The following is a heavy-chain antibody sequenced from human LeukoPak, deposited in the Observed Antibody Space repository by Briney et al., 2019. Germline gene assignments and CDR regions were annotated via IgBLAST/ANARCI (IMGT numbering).Heavy chain of an antibody. D-gene: IGHD4/OR15-4a*01. CDR1: GFTFSSYD. CDR3: ARDSGANRRGSFDY. Sequence: GGSLRLSCAVSGFTFSSYDMHWVRQAPGKGLEWVAVISYDGNNKYQADSVKGRFTISRDNSKNTLYLQMNSLRAGDTAVYYCARDSGANRRGSFDYWGQGTLVTVSS. V-gene: IGHV3-30-3*01. J-gene: IGHJ4*02. CDR2: ISYDGNNK.